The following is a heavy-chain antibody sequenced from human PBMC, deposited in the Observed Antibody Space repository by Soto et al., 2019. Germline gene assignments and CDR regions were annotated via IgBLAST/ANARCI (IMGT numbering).Heavy chain of an antibody. CDR2: ISSSSSYI. J-gene: IGHJ4*02. V-gene: IGHV3-21*01. D-gene: IGHD3-22*01. Sequence: GSLRLSCAASGFTFSSYSMNWVRQAPGKGLEWVSSISSSSSYIYYADSVKGRFTISRDNAKNSLYLQMNSLRAEDTAVYYCACSFYDSSGSLPFWYWGQGTLVTSPQ. CDR1: GFTFSSYS. CDR3: ACSFYDSSGSLPFWY.